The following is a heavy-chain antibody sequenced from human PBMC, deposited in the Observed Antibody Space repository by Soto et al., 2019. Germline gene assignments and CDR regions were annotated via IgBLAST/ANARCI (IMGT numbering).Heavy chain of an antibody. CDR2: ISGTASRT. J-gene: IGHJ4*02. CDR1: GLTPTTTA. Sequence: XVALRVLWAGSGLTPTTTAGSGVRQPPGKGLEWVTTISGTASRTYYVDSVKGRFFISRDNSKNTVTLQMNNLTVDDTAVYYCATSFRYFDKWGQGTRVTVSS. V-gene: IGHV3-23*01. CDR3: ATSFRYFDK. D-gene: IGHD3-9*01.